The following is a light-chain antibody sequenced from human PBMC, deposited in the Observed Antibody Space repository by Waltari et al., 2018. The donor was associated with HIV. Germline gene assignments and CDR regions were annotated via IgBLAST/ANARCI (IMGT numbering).Light chain of an antibody. J-gene: IGLJ2*01. CDR2: KNK. Sequence: QSVLTQPPSISGAPGQRITVSCSGTRSNIGAGYDVPRYQQLPGTAPKLLLYKNKNRPSGVPDRFSASKSDASASLAITGLQAADEGDYFCQSYDTSLSAWVFGGGTRLTVL. CDR3: QSYDTSLSAWV. V-gene: IGLV1-40*03. CDR1: RSNIGAGYD.